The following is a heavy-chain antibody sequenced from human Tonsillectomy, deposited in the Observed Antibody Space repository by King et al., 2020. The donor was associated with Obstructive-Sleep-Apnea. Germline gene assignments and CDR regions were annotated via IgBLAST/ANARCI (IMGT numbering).Heavy chain of an antibody. J-gene: IGHJ4*02. CDR1: GYTFTGYY. V-gene: IGHV1-2*02. CDR3: ARNSGYDYYFDY. Sequence: QLVQSGAEVKKPGASVKVSCKASGYTFTGYYMHWVRQASGQGLEWLVWMNPDTGDTKFAQNFQGRVTMTRDTSIITPYMELSRLRSDDTAVYYCARNSGYDYYFDYWGQGTLATVSS. CDR2: MNPDTGDT. D-gene: IGHD5-12*01.